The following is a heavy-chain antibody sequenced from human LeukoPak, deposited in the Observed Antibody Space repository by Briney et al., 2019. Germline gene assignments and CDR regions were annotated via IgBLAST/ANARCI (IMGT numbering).Heavy chain of an antibody. D-gene: IGHD6-19*01. J-gene: IGHJ5*02. CDR3: ARHPDSSGWYWFDP. Sequence: GESLKISCKGSGYSFTSYWFGWVRQMPGKRLEWMGIIYPGDSDTGYSPSFQGQFTISTDKSISTLYLQLSSLKASDTAMYYCARHPDSSGWYWFDPWGQGTLVTASS. CDR2: IYPGDSDT. CDR1: GYSFTSYW. V-gene: IGHV5-51*01.